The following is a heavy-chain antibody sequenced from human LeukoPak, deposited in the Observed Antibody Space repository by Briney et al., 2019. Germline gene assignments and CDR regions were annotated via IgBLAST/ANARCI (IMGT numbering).Heavy chain of an antibody. J-gene: IGHJ4*02. D-gene: IGHD2-21*02. CDR1: GGTFSSYA. CDR3: ARVLVELCGGDCYYFDY. Sequence: SVKVSCKASGGTFSSYAISWVRQAPGQGLERMGGIIPIFGTANYAQKFQGRVTITADESTSTAYMELSSLRSEDTAVYYCARVLVELCGGDCYYFDYWGQGTLVTDSS. V-gene: IGHV1-69*13. CDR2: IIPIFGTA.